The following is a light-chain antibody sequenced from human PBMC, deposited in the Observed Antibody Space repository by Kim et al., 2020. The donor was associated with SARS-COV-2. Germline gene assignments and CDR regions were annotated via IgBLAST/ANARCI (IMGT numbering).Light chain of an antibody. CDR2: GAS. CDR3: QQYGSSPGT. Sequence: SPGERAPLSCRASQSVSSSYLAWYQQKPGQAPRLLIYGASSRATGIPDRFSGSGSGTDFTLTISRLEPEDFAVYYCQQYGSSPGTFGGGTKVDIK. CDR1: QSVSSSY. V-gene: IGKV3-20*01. J-gene: IGKJ4*01.